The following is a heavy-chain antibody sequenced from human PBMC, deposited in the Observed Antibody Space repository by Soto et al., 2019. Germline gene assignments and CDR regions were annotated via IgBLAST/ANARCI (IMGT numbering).Heavy chain of an antibody. V-gene: IGHV5-51*01. CDR2: IYPGDSDT. CDR1: GYSFTSYW. Sequence: GESLKISCNGSGYSFTSYWIGWVRQMPGKGLEWMGIIYPGDSDTRYSPSFQGQVTISADKSISTAYLQWSSLKASDTAMYYCARRLYGGNDPYYYYGMDVWGQGTTVTVSS. J-gene: IGHJ6*02. D-gene: IGHD4-17*01. CDR3: ARRLYGGNDPYYYYGMDV.